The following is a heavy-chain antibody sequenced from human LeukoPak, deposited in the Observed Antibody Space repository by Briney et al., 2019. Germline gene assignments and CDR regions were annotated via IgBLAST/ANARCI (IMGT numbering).Heavy chain of an antibody. CDR3: AKGGIDAFDI. D-gene: IGHD3-16*01. CDR1: GFTFSSYA. CDR2: ISGSGGST. J-gene: IGHJ3*02. Sequence: GGSLRLSCAASGFTFSSYAMSWVRQAPGKGLELVSAISGSGGSTYYADSVKGRFTVSRDNSKNTLYLQMNSLRAEDTAVYYCAKGGIDAFDIWGQGTMVTVSS. V-gene: IGHV3-23*01.